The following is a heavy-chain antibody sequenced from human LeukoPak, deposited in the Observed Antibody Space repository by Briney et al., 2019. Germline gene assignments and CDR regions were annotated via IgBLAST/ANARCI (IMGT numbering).Heavy chain of an antibody. CDR2: IYYRGST. CDR1: GGSISSGGYS. Sequence: PSGTLSLTCAVSGGSISSGGYSWSWIRQPPGKGLEWIGYIYYRGSTYYNPSLKSRVTISVDRSKNQFSLKLSSVTAADTAVYYCARDRKYYNSGGYPYSVMDVGGKGTTVPVSS. CDR3: ARDRKYYNSGGYPYSVMDV. D-gene: IGHD3-22*01. J-gene: IGHJ6*04. V-gene: IGHV4-30-2*01.